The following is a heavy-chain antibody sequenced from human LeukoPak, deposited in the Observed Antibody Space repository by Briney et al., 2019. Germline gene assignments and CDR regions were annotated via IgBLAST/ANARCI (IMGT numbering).Heavy chain of an antibody. V-gene: IGHV3-21*01. J-gene: IGHJ4*02. CDR3: ARAAYSSSWRERYKYYFDY. D-gene: IGHD6-13*01. CDR2: ISSSSSYI. Sequence: GGSLRLSCAASGFTFSSYSMNWVRQAPGKGLEWVSLISSSSSYIQYADSVKGRFTISRDNAKNSLFLNMNSLRAEDTAVYYCARAAYSSSWRERYKYYFDYWGQGTLVTVSS. CDR1: GFTFSSYS.